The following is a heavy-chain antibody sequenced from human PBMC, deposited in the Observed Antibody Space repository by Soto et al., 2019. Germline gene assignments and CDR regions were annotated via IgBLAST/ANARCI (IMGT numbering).Heavy chain of an antibody. CDR2: TYYRSKWYN. J-gene: IGHJ4*02. V-gene: IGHV6-1*01. CDR3: AREFIQTGDAAYFDY. D-gene: IGHD7-27*01. Sequence: KQSQTLSLTCAISGDSVSSNSAAWNWIRQSPSRGLEWLGRTYYRSKWYNDYAVSVKSRITINPDTSKNQFSLQLNSVTPEDTAVYYCAREFIQTGDAAYFDYWGQGPLVTVAS. CDR1: GDSVSSNSAA.